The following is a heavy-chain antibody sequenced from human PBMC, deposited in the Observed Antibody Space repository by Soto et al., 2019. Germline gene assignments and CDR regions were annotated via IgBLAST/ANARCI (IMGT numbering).Heavy chain of an antibody. V-gene: IGHV4-39*01. Sequence: QLHLQESGPGLVKPSETLSLTCTVSGGSISTSTYYWGWIRQPPGKGLEWIGSIYYSGSTYYNPSLRRRVTTSVHTSKNQFPLKLSSVTAADTAVYYCATSCGAYDFFCWFDPWGQGTLVTVSS. CDR1: GGSISTSTYY. D-gene: IGHD3-3*01. CDR2: IYYSGST. J-gene: IGHJ5*02. CDR3: ATSCGAYDFFCWFDP.